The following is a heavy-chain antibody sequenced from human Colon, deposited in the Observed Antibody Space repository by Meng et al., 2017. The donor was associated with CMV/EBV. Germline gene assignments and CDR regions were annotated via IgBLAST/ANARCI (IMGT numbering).Heavy chain of an antibody. D-gene: IGHD5-24*01. V-gene: IGHV3-23*01. CDR2: ISASGDIT. CDR1: GFSISAYA. CDR3: ARAPTRKYDFQY. Sequence: CAASGFSISAYAMDWVRQAPGKGLEWVSVISASGDITFSAESVKGRFTIGRDNSKNTVYLQMNSLRAEDTAVYYCARAPTRKYDFQYWGQGSLVTVSS. J-gene: IGHJ4*02.